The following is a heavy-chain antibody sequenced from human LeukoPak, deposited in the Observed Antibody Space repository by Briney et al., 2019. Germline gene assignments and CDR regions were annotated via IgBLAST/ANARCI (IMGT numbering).Heavy chain of an antibody. CDR1: GFTFSSYA. D-gene: IGHD6-19*01. J-gene: IGHJ4*02. CDR3: AKDAHSSGWYKLEYRYFDY. V-gene: IGHV3-23*01. CDR2: ISGSGGST. Sequence: GASLRLSCAASGFTFSSYAMSWVRQAPGKGLEWVSAISGSGGSTYYADSVKGRFTISGDNSKNTLYLQMNSLRAEDTAVYYCAKDAHSSGWYKLEYRYFDYWGQGTLVTVSS.